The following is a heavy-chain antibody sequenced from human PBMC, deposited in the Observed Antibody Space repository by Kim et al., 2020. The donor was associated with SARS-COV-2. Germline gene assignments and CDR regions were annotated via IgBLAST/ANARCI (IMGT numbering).Heavy chain of an antibody. D-gene: IGHD3-10*01. Sequence: YADTVKGRVIISRNNSKNSLYLQMNSLRTEDTALYYCAKGGVRGIPYYFDSWGQGTLVTVSS. V-gene: IGHV3-43*01. CDR3: AKGGVRGIPYYFDS. J-gene: IGHJ4*02.